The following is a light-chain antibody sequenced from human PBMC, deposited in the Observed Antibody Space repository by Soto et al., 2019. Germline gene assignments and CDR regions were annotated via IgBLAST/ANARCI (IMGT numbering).Light chain of an antibody. Sequence: QSALTQPASVSGSPGQSITISCTGASSDVGGYNYVSWYQQHPGKAPKLMIYEVSNRPSGVSNRFSGSTSGNTASLTISGLQAEDEADYSCSSYTTSSRYVFGNGTKVTVL. J-gene: IGLJ1*01. V-gene: IGLV2-14*01. CDR2: EVS. CDR3: SSYTTSSRYV. CDR1: SSDVGGYNY.